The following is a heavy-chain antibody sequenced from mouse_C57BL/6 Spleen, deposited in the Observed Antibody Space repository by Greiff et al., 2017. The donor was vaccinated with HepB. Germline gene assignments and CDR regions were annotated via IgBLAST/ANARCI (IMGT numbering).Heavy chain of an antibody. CDR3: ARERDYYGSTDFAY. D-gene: IGHD1-1*01. J-gene: IGHJ3*01. V-gene: IGHV5-4*01. CDR1: GFTFSSYA. Sequence: EVMLVESGGGLVKPGGSLKLSCAASGFTFSSYAMSWVRQTPEKRLEWVATISDGGSYTYYPDNVKGRFTISRDNAKNNLYLQMSHLKSEDTAMYYCARERDYYGSTDFAYWGQGTLVTVSA. CDR2: ISDGGSYT.